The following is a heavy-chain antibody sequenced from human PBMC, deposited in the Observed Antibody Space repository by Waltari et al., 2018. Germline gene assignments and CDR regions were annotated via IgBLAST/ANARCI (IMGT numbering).Heavy chain of an antibody. D-gene: IGHD3-22*01. Sequence: QEQLVESGGGVVQPGKSLRLSCAASGFIFNNYAMHWVRQTPGKGLEWAAIISYDGNNKYYADSVKGRFTISRDNSKNTLYLQMDSLNTEDTALYYCARPSSNYYYDNSGYPHYFDYWGQGTLVTVSS. CDR2: ISYDGNNK. CDR3: ARPSSNYYYDNSGYPHYFDY. J-gene: IGHJ4*02. V-gene: IGHV3-30*01. CDR1: GFIFNNYA.